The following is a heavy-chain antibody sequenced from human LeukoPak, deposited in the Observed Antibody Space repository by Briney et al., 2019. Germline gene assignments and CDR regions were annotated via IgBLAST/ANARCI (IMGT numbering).Heavy chain of an antibody. CDR3: AKDGFYCSGGSCYSANYFDY. J-gene: IGHJ4*02. CDR2: IRYDGSNK. Sequence: PGGSLRLSCSASGFTFSSYGMHWVRQAPGKGLEWVAFIRYDGSNKYYADSVKGRFTISRDNSKNTLYLQMNSLRAEDTAVYYCAKDGFYCSGGSCYSANYFDYWGQGTLVTVSS. D-gene: IGHD2-15*01. CDR1: GFTFSSYG. V-gene: IGHV3-30*02.